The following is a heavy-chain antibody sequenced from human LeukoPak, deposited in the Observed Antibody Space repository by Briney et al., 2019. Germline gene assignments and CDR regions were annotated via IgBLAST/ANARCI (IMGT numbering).Heavy chain of an antibody. CDR2: ISGSGGST. D-gene: IGHD3-22*01. Sequence: GGSLRLSCAASGFTFSSYAMSWVRQAPGKGLEWVSAISGSGGSTYYADSVKGRFTISRDSSKNTLYLQMNSLRAEDTAVYYCAKSIYDSSGYYTGYDAFDIWGQGTMVTVSS. CDR1: GFTFSSYA. J-gene: IGHJ3*02. V-gene: IGHV3-23*01. CDR3: AKSIYDSSGYYTGYDAFDI.